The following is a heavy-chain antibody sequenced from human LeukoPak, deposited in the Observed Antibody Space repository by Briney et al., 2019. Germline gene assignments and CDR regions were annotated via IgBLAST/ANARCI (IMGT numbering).Heavy chain of an antibody. Sequence: PGGSLRLSCAASGFTFSSYWMTWVRQAPGKGLEWVANIKPDGSVKSYVDSVKGRFTISRDNAKKSLYLEMNSLRAEDMAVYYCASPLLESGGNIHFGLWGRGTLVTVSS. CDR3: ASPLLESGGNIHFGL. V-gene: IGHV3-7*05. CDR2: IKPDGSVK. D-gene: IGHD4-23*01. J-gene: IGHJ2*01. CDR1: GFTFSSYW.